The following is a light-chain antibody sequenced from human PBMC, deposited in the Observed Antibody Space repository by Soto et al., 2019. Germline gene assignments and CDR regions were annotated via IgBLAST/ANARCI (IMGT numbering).Light chain of an antibody. CDR1: QDITNY. Sequence: DIQMTQSPSSLTASVGDSVTITCQASQDITNYLNWYQHKPGKAPKLLIYDASNLEPGVPSRFSGRGSGRDFTFTIKSLEPDDFATYYCQQYNSYSWTFGQGTKV. J-gene: IGKJ1*01. V-gene: IGKV1-33*01. CDR2: DAS. CDR3: QQYNSYSWT.